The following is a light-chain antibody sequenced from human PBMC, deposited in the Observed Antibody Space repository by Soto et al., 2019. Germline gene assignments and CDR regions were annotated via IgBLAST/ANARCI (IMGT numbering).Light chain of an antibody. Sequence: QAVVTQPPSVSAAPGQKVTISCSGSSSNIGNNYVSWYQQLPGTAPKLLIYDNNKRPSGILDRFSGSKSGTSATLGITGLQTGDEADYYCGTWDSSLSAGVFGGGTKLTVL. V-gene: IGLV1-51*01. CDR1: SSNIGNNY. CDR3: GTWDSSLSAGV. CDR2: DNN. J-gene: IGLJ2*01.